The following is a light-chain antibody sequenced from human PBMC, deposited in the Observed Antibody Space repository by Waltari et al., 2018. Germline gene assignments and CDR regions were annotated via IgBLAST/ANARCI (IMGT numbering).Light chain of an antibody. CDR2: GAS. V-gene: IGKV3-20*01. CDR3: QQYGSSLWT. Sequence: EIVLTQSPGTLSLSPGERVTLSCRASQSVSSSYLAWYQQKPGQAPRLLIYGASSRATGIPDRFSGSGSGTDFTLTISRLEPEDFAVYYCQQYGSSLWTFGRGTKVEIK. CDR1: QSVSSSY. J-gene: IGKJ1*01.